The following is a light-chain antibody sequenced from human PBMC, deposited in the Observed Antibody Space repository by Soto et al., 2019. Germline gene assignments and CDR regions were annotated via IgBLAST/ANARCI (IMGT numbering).Light chain of an antibody. J-gene: IGKJ4*01. CDR3: QQNGSPHA. CDR1: QSVSSSF. V-gene: IGKV3-20*01. Sequence: EIGLTQSPVTLSLSPGERATLSCRASQSVSSSFVAWYQQKPGQAPRLLIYGASSRATVTPDRCGGSGSGTDFPLIISRLPPDAFAVYYCQQNGSPHAVGGGTKLEIK. CDR2: GAS.